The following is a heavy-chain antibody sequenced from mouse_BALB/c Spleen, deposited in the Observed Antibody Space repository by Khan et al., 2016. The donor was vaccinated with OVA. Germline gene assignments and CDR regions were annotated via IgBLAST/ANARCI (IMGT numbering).Heavy chain of an antibody. CDR1: GFTFSTYG. Sequence: EVELVESGGDLVKTGGSLKLSCAASGFTFSTYGMSWVRRTPDKKLVWVATISSDGHYTYYIASVKGRFTLSRDTAKNILYLQMTSLRSEDTAMYYCARLAYYYNSEGFTYWGQGTLVTVSA. D-gene: IGHD1-1*02. CDR3: ARLAYYYNSEGFTY. CDR2: ISSDGHYT. V-gene: IGHV5-6*01. J-gene: IGHJ3*01.